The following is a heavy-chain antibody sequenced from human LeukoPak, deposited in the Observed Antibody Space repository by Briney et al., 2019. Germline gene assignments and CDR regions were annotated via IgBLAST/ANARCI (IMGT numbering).Heavy chain of an antibody. Sequence: PSETLSLTCAVYGGSFCGYYLSWIRQPPGKGLEWIGEINHSGSTNYNPSLKSRVTISVDTSKNQFSLKLSSVTAADTAVYYCASMGYFDWSSPFDYWGQGTLVTVSS. CDR3: ASMGYFDWSSPFDY. V-gene: IGHV4-34*01. CDR1: GGSFCGYY. CDR2: INHSGST. D-gene: IGHD3-9*01. J-gene: IGHJ4*02.